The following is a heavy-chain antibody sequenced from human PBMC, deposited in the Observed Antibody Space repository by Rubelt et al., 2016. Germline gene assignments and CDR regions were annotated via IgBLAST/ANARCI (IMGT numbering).Heavy chain of an antibody. J-gene: IGHJ6*02. CDR3: ARASAHIRFGELGLEV. D-gene: IGHD3-10*01. CDR1: GYTFTNYG. V-gene: IGHV1-18*01. CDR2: ISAYHGNT. Sequence: QVQLVQSGAEVKKPGTSVKVSCKASGYTFTNYGISWVRQAPGQGLEWMGWISAYHGNTNYAQILQGRVTMTTDTSTTTAYMELRSLISDDTGIYYCARASAHIRFGELGLEVWGQGTTVTVSS.